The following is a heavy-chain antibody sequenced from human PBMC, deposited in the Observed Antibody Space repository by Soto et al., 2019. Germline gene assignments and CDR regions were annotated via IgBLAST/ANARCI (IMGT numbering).Heavy chain of an antibody. CDR3: TRDLEKAAAGTNYYYSYMDV. D-gene: IGHD6-13*01. J-gene: IGHJ6*03. V-gene: IGHV3-49*03. CDR1: GFTFGDYA. Sequence: GGSLRLSCTASGFTFGDYAMSWFRQAPGKGLEWVGFIRSKAYGGTTEYAASVKGRFTISRDDSKSIAYLQMNSLKTENTAVYYCTRDLEKAAAGTNYYYSYMDVWGKGTTVTVSS. CDR2: IRSKAYGGTT.